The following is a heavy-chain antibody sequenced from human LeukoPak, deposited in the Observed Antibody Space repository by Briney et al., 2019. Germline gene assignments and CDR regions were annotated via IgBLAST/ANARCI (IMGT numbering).Heavy chain of an antibody. CDR1: GGSISSSSYY. Sequence: SEALSLTCTVSGGSISSSSYYWGWIRQPPGKGLEWIGSIYYSGSTYYNPSLKSRVTISVDMSKNQISLKLSSVTAADTAVYYCARQGVIWFGEFYYWGQGTLVTVSS. V-gene: IGHV4-39*01. CDR3: ARQGVIWFGEFYY. D-gene: IGHD3-10*01. CDR2: IYYSGST. J-gene: IGHJ4*02.